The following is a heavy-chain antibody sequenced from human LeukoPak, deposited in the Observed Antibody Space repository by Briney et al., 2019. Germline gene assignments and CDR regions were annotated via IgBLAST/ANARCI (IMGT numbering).Heavy chain of an antibody. CDR2: IYYSGST. J-gene: IGHJ3*02. CDR1: GGSISSSSYY. Sequence: SETLSLTCTVSGGSISSSSYYWGWIRQPPGKGLEWIGSIYYSGSTYYNPSLKSRVTISVDTSKNQFSLKLSSVTAADTAVYYCARLPSLYEPIWSGYPRGAFDIWGQGTMVTVSS. D-gene: IGHD3-3*01. V-gene: IGHV4-39*01. CDR3: ARLPSLYEPIWSGYPRGAFDI.